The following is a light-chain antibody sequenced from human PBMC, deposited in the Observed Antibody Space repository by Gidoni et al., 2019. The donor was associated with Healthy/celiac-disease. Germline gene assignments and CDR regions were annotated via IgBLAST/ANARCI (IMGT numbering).Light chain of an antibody. V-gene: IGKV1-39*01. CDR2: AAS. Sequence: DIQMTQSPSSRSAYVGDRVTITCRARQSLSSYLNWYQQKPGKAPKLLIYAASSLPSGVPSRFGGSGSGTDFTLTFSRLQPEDFATYYCQHSYSTPYTFXQXVKLEIK. CDR1: QSLSSY. CDR3: QHSYSTPYT. J-gene: IGKJ2*01.